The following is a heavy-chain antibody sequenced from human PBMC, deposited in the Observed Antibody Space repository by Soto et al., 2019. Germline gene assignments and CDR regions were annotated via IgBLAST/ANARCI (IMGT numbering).Heavy chain of an antibody. Sequence: QVQLVQSGAEVKKPGSSVKVSCKASGGTFSSYAISWVRQAPGQGLEWMGGIIPIFGTADYAQKFQGRVKITADESTSSAYLDLCSLRSEDTAVYYCSRPPRHYYYYGMDVLGQGTTVTVSS. J-gene: IGHJ6*01. V-gene: IGHV1-69*12. CDR3: SRPPRHYYYYGMDV. CDR2: IIPIFGTA. CDR1: GGTFSSYA.